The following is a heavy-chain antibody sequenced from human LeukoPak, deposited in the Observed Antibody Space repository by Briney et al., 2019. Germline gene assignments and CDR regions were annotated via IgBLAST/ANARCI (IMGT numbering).Heavy chain of an antibody. J-gene: IGHJ2*01. Sequence: SQTLSLTCTVSGGSISSGDYYWSWIRQPPGKGLEWIGYIYYSGSTYYNPSLKSRVTISVDTSKNQFSLKLSSVTAADTAVYYCARVWRFAVPAAPVPNWYFDLWGRGTLVTVSS. V-gene: IGHV4-30-4*08. D-gene: IGHD2-2*01. CDR1: GGSISSGDYY. CDR2: IYYSGST. CDR3: ARVWRFAVPAAPVPNWYFDL.